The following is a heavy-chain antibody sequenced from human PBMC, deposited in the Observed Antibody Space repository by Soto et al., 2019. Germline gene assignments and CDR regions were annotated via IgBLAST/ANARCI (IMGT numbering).Heavy chain of an antibody. CDR3: ARDATGLWNADYYYYMDV. V-gene: IGHV1-2*04. CDR2: INPNSGGT. CDR1: GYTFTGYY. D-gene: IGHD1-1*01. J-gene: IGHJ6*03. Sequence: KPPPASVKVSCKASGYTFTGYYMHWVRQAPGQGLEWMGWINPNSGGTNYAQKFQGWVTMTRDTSISTAYMELSRLRSDDTAVYYCARDATGLWNADYYYYMDVWGKGTTVTVSS.